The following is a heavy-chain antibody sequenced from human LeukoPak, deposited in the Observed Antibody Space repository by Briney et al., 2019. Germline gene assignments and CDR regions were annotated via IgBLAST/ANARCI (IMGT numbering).Heavy chain of an antibody. CDR1: GGSISSGSYY. D-gene: IGHD6-6*01. CDR3: ARKEQLVPIDY. J-gene: IGHJ4*02. Sequence: PSETLSLTCTVSGGSISSGSYYWSWIRQPAGKGLEWIGRIYTSGSTNYNPSLKSRVTISVDTSKNQFSLKLSSVTAADTAVYYCARKEQLVPIDYWGQGTLVTVSS. CDR2: IYTSGST. V-gene: IGHV4-61*02.